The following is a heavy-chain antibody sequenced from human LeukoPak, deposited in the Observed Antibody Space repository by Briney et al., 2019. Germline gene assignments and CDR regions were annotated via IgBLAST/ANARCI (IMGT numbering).Heavy chain of an antibody. CDR1: GFTFSSYG. CDR3: ATPHYYDSSGYFFPPFDY. J-gene: IGHJ4*02. Sequence: RSGGSLRLSCAASGFTFSSYGMSWVRQAPGKGLEWVSAISGSGGSTYYADSVKGRFTISRDNSKNTLYLQMNSLRAEDTAVYYCATPHYYDSSGYFFPPFDYWGQGTLVTVSS. D-gene: IGHD3-22*01. CDR2: ISGSGGST. V-gene: IGHV3-23*01.